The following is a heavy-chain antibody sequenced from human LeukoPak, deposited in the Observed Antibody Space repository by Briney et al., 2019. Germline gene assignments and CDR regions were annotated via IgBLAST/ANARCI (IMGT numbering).Heavy chain of an antibody. V-gene: IGHV3-7*04. Sequence: GGSLRLSCAASGITLSTYWMSWVRQAPGKGLEWVANIKQDGCEKNYVDSVKGRFTISRDNARNSLYLQMDSLRAEDTALYYCARGGLYWHIWGQGTMVTVSS. CDR1: GITLSTYW. J-gene: IGHJ3*02. CDR3: ARGGLYWHI. D-gene: IGHD2-15*01. CDR2: IKQDGCEK.